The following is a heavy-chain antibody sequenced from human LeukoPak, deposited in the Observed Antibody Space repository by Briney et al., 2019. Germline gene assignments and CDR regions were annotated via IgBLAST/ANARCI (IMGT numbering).Heavy chain of an antibody. CDR3: ARASNSGYYYFDY. V-gene: IGHV4-38-2*01. CDR1: GCSISTSYY. CDR2: IHHSGDT. D-gene: IGHD3-22*01. Sequence: KPSETLSLTCAVSGCSISTSYYWGWIRQPPGKGLEWIGTIHHSGDTYYNPSLKSRVTTSLDTSKNQFSLHLSSVTAADTALYYCARASNSGYYYFDYWGQGTLVTVSS. J-gene: IGHJ4*02.